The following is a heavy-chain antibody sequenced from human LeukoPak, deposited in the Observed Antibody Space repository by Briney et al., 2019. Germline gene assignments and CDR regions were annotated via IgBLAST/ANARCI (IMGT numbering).Heavy chain of an antibody. Sequence: SETLSLTCAVSGGSISSGAYSWSWIRRPPGKGLEWIGFMYQGGSTYYNPSLKSRVTISADRPKNQFSLNLSSVTAADTAVYYCARALGFGGNLGFDYWGQGTLVTVSS. CDR1: GGSISSGAYS. CDR2: MYQGGST. J-gene: IGHJ4*02. CDR3: ARALGFGGNLGFDY. D-gene: IGHD4-23*01. V-gene: IGHV4-30-2*01.